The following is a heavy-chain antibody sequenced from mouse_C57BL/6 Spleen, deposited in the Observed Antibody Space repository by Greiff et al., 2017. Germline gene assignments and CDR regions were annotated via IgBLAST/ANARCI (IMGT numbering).Heavy chain of an antibody. CDR1: GYTFTSYW. CDR2: IDPSDSYT. D-gene: IGHD2-4*01. Sequence: LQQPGAELVMPGASVKLSCKASGYTFTSYWMHWVKQRPGQGLEWIGEIDPSDSYTNYNQKFKGKSTLTVDKSSSTAYMQLSSLTSEDSAVYYCARKDGNDYDKGSWFAYWGQGTLVTVSA. CDR3: ARKDGNDYDKGSWFAY. J-gene: IGHJ3*01. V-gene: IGHV1-69*01.